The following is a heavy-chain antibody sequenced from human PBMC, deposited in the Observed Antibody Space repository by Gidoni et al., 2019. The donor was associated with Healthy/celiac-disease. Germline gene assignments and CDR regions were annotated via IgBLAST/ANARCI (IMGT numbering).Heavy chain of an antibody. CDR1: GGSFSGYY. CDR2: INHSGST. V-gene: IGHV4-34*01. D-gene: IGHD2-21*02. J-gene: IGHJ4*02. CDR3: ARFDGGNLFVDY. Sequence: QVQLQQWGAGLLKPSETLSLTCAVYGGSFSGYYWSWIRQPPGKGLEWIGEINHSGSTNYNPSLKSRVTISVDTSKNQFSLKLSSVTAADTAVYYCARFDGGNLFVDYWGQGTLVTVSS.